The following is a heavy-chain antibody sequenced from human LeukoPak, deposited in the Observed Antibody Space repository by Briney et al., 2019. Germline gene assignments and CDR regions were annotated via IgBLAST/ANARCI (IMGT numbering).Heavy chain of an antibody. CDR3: ARGDTAMVRPADLFDY. CDR2: IKQDGSEK. CDR1: GFTFSSYW. D-gene: IGHD5-18*01. V-gene: IGHV3-7*04. J-gene: IGHJ4*02. Sequence: GGSLRLSCAASGFTFSSYWMSWVRQAPGKGLEWVANIKQDGSEKYYVDSVKGRFTISRDNAKNSLYLQMNSLRAEDTAVYYCARGDTAMVRPADLFDYWGQGTLVTVSS.